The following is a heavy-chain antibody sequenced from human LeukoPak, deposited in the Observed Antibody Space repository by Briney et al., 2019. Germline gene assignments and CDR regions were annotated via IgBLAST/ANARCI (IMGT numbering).Heavy chain of an antibody. Sequence: SETLSLTCAVYGGSFSGYYWSWIRQPPGKELEWIGEINHSGSTNYNPSLKSRVTISVDTSKNQFSLKLSSVTAADTAVYYCARRSRITMIVVVNRDDAFDIWGQGTMVTVSS. CDR1: GGSFSGYY. CDR3: ARRSRITMIVVVNRDDAFDI. J-gene: IGHJ3*02. CDR2: INHSGST. V-gene: IGHV4-34*01. D-gene: IGHD3-22*01.